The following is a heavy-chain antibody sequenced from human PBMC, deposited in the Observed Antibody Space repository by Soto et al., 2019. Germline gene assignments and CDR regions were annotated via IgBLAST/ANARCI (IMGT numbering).Heavy chain of an antibody. CDR3: ARDHSRSWYSVGQGFDY. D-gene: IGHD6-13*01. J-gene: IGHJ4*02. Sequence: ASVKVSCKASGYTFTSYGISWVRQAPGQGLEWMGWISAYNGNTNYAQKLQGRVTMTTDTSTSTAYMELRSLRSDDTAVYYCARDHSRSWYSVGQGFDYWGQGTLVTVSS. CDR2: ISAYNGNT. V-gene: IGHV1-18*01. CDR1: GYTFTSYG.